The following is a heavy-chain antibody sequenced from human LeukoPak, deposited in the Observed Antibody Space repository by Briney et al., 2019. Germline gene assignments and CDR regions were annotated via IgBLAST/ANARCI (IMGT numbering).Heavy chain of an antibody. V-gene: IGHV1-18*01. D-gene: IGHD3-3*01. CDR2: ISPHNGNT. CDR1: GYTFTSYG. Sequence: PGASVKVSCKASGYTFTSYGISWLRQAPGQGLEWLGWISPHNGNTNYAQKFQGRVTMTTDTSTNTAYMDLRSLRSDDTAVYYCARRGDDFWSGAGSSGYFDLWGRGTLVTVSS. J-gene: IGHJ2*01. CDR3: ARRGDDFWSGAGSSGYFDL.